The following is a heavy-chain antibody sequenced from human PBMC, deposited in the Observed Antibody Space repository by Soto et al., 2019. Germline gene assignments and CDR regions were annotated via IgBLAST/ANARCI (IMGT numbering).Heavy chain of an antibody. CDR1: GGSIRSSNW. D-gene: IGHD3-10*01. V-gene: IGHV4-4*02. J-gene: IGHJ5*02. CDR3: ARDQGDYYGSGRWFDP. Sequence: KPSETLSPTFAVPGGSIRSSNWWSWVRQPRGKGLEWIGEIYHSGIPNYNPSLKSRVPIPVNKPKNQFSLKLTSVTPADTAVDFCARDQGDYYGSGRWFDPWGQGTLVTVSS. CDR2: IYHSGIP.